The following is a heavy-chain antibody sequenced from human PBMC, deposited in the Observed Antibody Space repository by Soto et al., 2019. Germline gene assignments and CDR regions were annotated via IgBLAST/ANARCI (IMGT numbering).Heavy chain of an antibody. D-gene: IGHD3-9*01. Sequence: GWSLRLSCASSVFTFISYGMHWVRQAPGKGLEWVAVISYDGSNKYYADSVKGRFTISRDNSKNTLYLQMNSLRAEDTAVYYCAKDPLTLPQYFDYWGQGTLVTVSS. CDR2: ISYDGSNK. CDR3: AKDPLTLPQYFDY. J-gene: IGHJ4*02. CDR1: VFTFISYG. V-gene: IGHV3-30*18.